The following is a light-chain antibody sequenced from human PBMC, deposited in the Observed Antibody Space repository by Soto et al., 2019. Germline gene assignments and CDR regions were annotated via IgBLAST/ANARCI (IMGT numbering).Light chain of an antibody. CDR1: QTVTSTY. Sequence: EVVMTQSPATLSVSPGERATLSCRAIQTVTSTYLAWYQQKPGQAPRLLIYGISSRATGVPDRFSGSGSGTEFTLTISNLQSEDFAVYFCQQYHNWPPITFGQGTRLEIK. V-gene: IGKV3D-15*01. CDR3: QQYHNWPPIT. CDR2: GIS. J-gene: IGKJ5*01.